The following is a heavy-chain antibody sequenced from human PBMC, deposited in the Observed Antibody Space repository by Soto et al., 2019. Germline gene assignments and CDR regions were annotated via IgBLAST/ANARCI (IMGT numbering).Heavy chain of an antibody. J-gene: IGHJ4*02. V-gene: IGHV3-74*01. CDR3: AKEGGPYCENTNCLRPFNS. CDR2: ISGDGTTT. D-gene: IGHD1-1*01. CDR1: GFTFTNSW. Sequence: PGGSLRLSCATSGFTFTNSWMHWVRQVPGKGLVWVSRISGDGTTTVYADSVKGRFTISRDNAKNTLYLQMNSLRVEDTAVYFCAKEGGPYCENTNCLRPFNSWGQGTLVTVSS.